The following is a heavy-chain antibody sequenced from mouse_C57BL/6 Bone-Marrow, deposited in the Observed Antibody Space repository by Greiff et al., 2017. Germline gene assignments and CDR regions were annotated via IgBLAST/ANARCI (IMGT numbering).Heavy chain of an antibody. Sequence: DVKLQESGAELVKPGASVKLSCTASGFNIQDYYMHWVKPRTEQGLEWIGRIDPEDGETKYAPKFPGKATITADTSSNTAYLQLSSLTSEDTAVYYCALGYYVWGWGQGTTLTVSS. CDR1: GFNIQDYY. J-gene: IGHJ2*01. CDR3: ALGYYVWG. CDR2: IDPEDGET. D-gene: IGHD2-3*01. V-gene: IGHV14-2*01.